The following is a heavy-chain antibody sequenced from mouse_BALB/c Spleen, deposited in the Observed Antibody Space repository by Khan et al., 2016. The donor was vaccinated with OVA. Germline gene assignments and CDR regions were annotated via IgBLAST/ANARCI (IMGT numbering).Heavy chain of an antibody. V-gene: IGHV9-4*02. Sequence: QIQLVQSGPELKKPGETVRISCKASGYTFTTAGIQWVQKMPGKGLKWIGWINTHSGVPKYAEDFKGRFAFSLETSASTAYLQITNLKNEDMATYFCARGGAAYYRNDGGAMDYWGQGTSVTVSS. CDR3: ARGGAAYYRNDGGAMDY. D-gene: IGHD2-14*01. CDR2: INTHSGVP. J-gene: IGHJ4*01. CDR1: GYTFTTAG.